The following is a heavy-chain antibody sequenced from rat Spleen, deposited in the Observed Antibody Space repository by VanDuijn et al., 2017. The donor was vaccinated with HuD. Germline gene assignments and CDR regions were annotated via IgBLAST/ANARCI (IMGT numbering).Heavy chain of an antibody. CDR3: ARDSYRVMDA. J-gene: IGHJ4*01. CDR2: ISYDGSST. V-gene: IGHV5-29*01. D-gene: IGHD1-2*01. Sequence: EVQLVESDGGLVQPGRSLKLSCAASGFTFSDYYMAWVRQAPTKGLEWVATISYDGSSTYYRDSVKGRFTISRDNAKSTLYLQMDSLRSEDTATYYCARDSYRVMDAWGQGASVTVSS. CDR1: GFTFSDYY.